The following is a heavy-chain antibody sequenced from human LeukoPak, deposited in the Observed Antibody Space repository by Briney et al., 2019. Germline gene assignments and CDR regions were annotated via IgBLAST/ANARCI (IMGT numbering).Heavy chain of an antibody. D-gene: IGHD3-10*02. CDR3: AELGITMIGGV. Sequence: GGSLRLSCAASGFTFSSYAMSWVRQAPGKGLEWVSAISGSGGSTYYADSVKGRFTISRDNAKNSLYPQMNSLRAEDTAVYYCAELGITMIGGVWGKGTTVTISS. CDR2: ISGSGGST. CDR1: GFTFSSYA. J-gene: IGHJ6*04. V-gene: IGHV3-23*01.